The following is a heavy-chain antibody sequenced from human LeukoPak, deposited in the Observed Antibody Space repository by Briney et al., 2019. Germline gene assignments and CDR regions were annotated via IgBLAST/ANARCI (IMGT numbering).Heavy chain of an antibody. J-gene: IGHJ6*03. Sequence: PGGSLRLSCAASGFTFSSYWMTWVRQAPGKGLEWVANINLDGSEEFYVESVKGRFTISRDNSKNTLYLQMNSLRAEDTAVYYCAKYSQIVVVPAAISRPSYYYYYMDVWGKGTTVTVSS. V-gene: IGHV3-7*03. CDR2: INLDGSEE. CDR3: AKYSQIVVVPAAISRPSYYYYYMDV. D-gene: IGHD2-2*01. CDR1: GFTFSSYW.